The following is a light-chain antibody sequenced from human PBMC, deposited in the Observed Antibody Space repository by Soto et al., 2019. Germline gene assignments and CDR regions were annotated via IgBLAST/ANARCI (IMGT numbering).Light chain of an antibody. Sequence: EIVLTQSPGTLSLSPGERATLSCRASQSVSSSYLAWYQKKPGQAPRLLIYGASSRATGSPDRFSGSGSGTDFTLTISRLEPEDIAVYYCQQYGSSHPYTCGQGPKMEIK. CDR3: QQYGSSHPYT. CDR1: QSVSSSY. V-gene: IGKV3-20*01. CDR2: GAS. J-gene: IGKJ2*01.